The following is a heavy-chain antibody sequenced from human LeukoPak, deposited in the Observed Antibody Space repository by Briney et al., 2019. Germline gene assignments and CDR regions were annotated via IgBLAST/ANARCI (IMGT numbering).Heavy chain of an antibody. D-gene: IGHD5-18*01. CDR1: GYTFTGYD. J-gene: IGHJ5*02. V-gene: IGHV1-8*03. CDR2: MNPNSGNT. Sequence: ASVKVSCKASGYTFTGYDINWVRQATGQGLEWMGWMNPNSGNTGYAQKFQGRVTITRNTSISTAYMELSSLRSEDTAVYYCARDRGYSYGFARGDSGNWFDPWGQGTLVTVSS. CDR3: ARDRGYSYGFARGDSGNWFDP.